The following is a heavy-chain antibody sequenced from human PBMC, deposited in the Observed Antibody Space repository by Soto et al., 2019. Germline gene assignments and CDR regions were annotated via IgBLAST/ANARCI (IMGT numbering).Heavy chain of an antibody. CDR2: ISSSGSDT. J-gene: IGHJ4*02. CDR3: ARSLRGYSGYSGY. D-gene: IGHD5-12*01. Sequence: PGGCLRLSCAASGFTFSDYYMSWIRQPPGKGLEWVSYISSSGSDTNYADSVKGRFTVCRDNAKNSLYLQMNSLRAEDTAVYYCARSLRGYSGYSGYWGQETLVTVSS. CDR1: GFTFSDYY. V-gene: IGHV3-11*03.